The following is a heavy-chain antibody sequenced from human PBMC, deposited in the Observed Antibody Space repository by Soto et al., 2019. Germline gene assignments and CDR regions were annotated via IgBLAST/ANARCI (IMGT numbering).Heavy chain of an antibody. CDR3: ARDLSNHYYDSSGFDY. CDR2: IIPIFGTA. V-gene: IGHV1-69*06. J-gene: IGHJ4*02. Sequence: SVKVSCKASGGILSSYAISWVRQAPGQGLEWMGGIIPIFGTANYAQKFQGRVTITAGKSTSTAYMELSSLRSEDTAAYYCARDLSNHYYDSSGFDYWGQGTLVTVSS. CDR1: GGILSSYA. D-gene: IGHD3-22*01.